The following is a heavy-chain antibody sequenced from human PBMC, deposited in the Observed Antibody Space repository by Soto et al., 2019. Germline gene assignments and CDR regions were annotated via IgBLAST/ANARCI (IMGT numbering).Heavy chain of an antibody. D-gene: IGHD3-10*01. CDR3: ARDRLTMVRGVNARPPSGWYYYGMDV. CDR2: INPSGGST. CDR1: GYTFTSYY. J-gene: IGHJ6*02. Sequence: GASVKVSCKASGYTFTSYYMHWVRQAPGQGLEWMGIINPSGGSTSYAQKFQGRVTMTRDTSTSTVYMELSSLRSEDTAVYYCARDRLTMVRGVNARPPSGWYYYGMDVWGQGTTVTVSS. V-gene: IGHV1-46*01.